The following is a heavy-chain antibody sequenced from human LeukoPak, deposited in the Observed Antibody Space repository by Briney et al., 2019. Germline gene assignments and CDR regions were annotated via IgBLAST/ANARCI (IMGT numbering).Heavy chain of an antibody. CDR3: AKQEQWLVLDY. J-gene: IGHJ4*02. CDR2: ISYDGSNK. D-gene: IGHD6-19*01. V-gene: IGHV3-30*18. CDR1: GFTFSSYG. Sequence: GRSLRLSCAASGFTFSSYGMHWVRQAPGKGLEWVAVISYDGSNKYYADSVKGRFTISRDNSKNTLYLQMNSLRAEETAVYYCAKQEQWLVLDYWGQGTLVTVSS.